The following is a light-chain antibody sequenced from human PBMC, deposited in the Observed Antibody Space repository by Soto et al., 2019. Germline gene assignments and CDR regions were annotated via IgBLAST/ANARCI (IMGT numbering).Light chain of an antibody. J-gene: IGKJ1*01. V-gene: IGKV1-5*03. CDR3: QHSGT. Sequence: DIQMTQSPSTLSASVGDRVTITCRASQSISTRLAWYQQKPGRAPNLLIYKASDLKTGVPSRFSGSGSETEFTLSITTLQPDDFATYYCQHSGTFGQGTKVEIK. CDR2: KAS. CDR1: QSISTR.